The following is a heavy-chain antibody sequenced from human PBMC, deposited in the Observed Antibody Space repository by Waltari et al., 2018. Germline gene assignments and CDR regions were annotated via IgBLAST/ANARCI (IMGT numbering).Heavy chain of an antibody. CDR1: W. CDR2: IYHRGKT. CDR3: AADRGVGLYFDY. D-gene: IGHD2-8*02. V-gene: IGHV4-4*02. Sequence: WWSWVRQSPGKGLEWIGEIYHRGKTYYNPSLKSRVTISVDKTKNQFSLNLSSVTAADPAVYYCAADRGVGLYFDYWGQGTLVTVSS. J-gene: IGHJ4*02.